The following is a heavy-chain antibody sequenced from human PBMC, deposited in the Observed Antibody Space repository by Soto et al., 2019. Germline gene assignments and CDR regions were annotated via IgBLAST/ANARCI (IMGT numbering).Heavy chain of an antibody. D-gene: IGHD3-16*02. CDR2: ISGSGGST. CDR1: GFTFSSYA. V-gene: IGHV3-23*01. CDR3: AKDRNLGHLGELSLSTIYYYYYYMDV. J-gene: IGHJ6*03. Sequence: GGSLRLSCAASGFTFSSYAMSWVRQAPGKGLEWVSAISGSGGSTYYADSVKGRFTISRDNSKNTLYLQMNSLRAEDTAVYYCAKDRNLGHLGELSLSTIYYYYYYMDVWGKGTTVTVSS.